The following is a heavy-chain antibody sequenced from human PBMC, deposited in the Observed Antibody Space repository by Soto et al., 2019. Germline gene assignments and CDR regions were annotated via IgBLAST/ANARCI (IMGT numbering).Heavy chain of an antibody. CDR1: GFTFSSYG. CDR3: AKVPQRGYYYYGMDV. J-gene: IGHJ6*02. CDR2: ISYDGSNK. V-gene: IGHV3-30*18. Sequence: AGGSLRLSCAASGFTFSSYGMHWVRQAPGKGLEWVAVISYDGSNKYYADSVKGRFTISRDNSKNTLYLQMNSLRAEDTAVYYCAKVPQRGYYYYGMDVWGQGTTVTVSS.